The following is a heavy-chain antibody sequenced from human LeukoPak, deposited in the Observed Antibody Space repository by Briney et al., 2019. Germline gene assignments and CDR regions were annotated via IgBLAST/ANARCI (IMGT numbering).Heavy chain of an antibody. V-gene: IGHV1-69*06. CDR1: GGTFSSYA. J-gene: IGHJ6*03. Sequence: ASVKVSCKASGGTFSSYAISWVRQAPGQGLEWMGGIIPIFGTANYAQKFQGRVTITADKSTSTAYMELSSLRSEDTAVYYCARVNSLHQDYYMDVWGKGTTVTVSS. CDR2: IIPIFGTA. D-gene: IGHD5-18*01. CDR3: ARVNSLHQDYYMDV.